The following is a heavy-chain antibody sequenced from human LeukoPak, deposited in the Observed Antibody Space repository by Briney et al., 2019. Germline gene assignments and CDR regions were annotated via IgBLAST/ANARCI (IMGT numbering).Heavy chain of an antibody. CDR1: GFTFSSYS. CDR2: ISSSSSYI. Sequence: GGSLRLSCAASGFTFSSYSMNWVRQAPGKGLEWVSSISSSSSYIYYADSVKGRFTISRDNTKKSIYLHLSSLRPEDTAVYYCSRDPRRLDYWGQGALVAVSS. V-gene: IGHV3-21*01. CDR3: SRDPRRLDY. J-gene: IGHJ4*02.